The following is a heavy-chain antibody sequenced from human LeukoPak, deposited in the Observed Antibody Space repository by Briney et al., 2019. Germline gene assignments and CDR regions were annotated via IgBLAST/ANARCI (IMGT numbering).Heavy chain of an antibody. V-gene: IGHV4-34*01. D-gene: IGHD5-18*01. J-gene: IGHJ4*02. Sequence: PSETLSLTCAVYGGSFSGYYWSWIRQPPGKGLEWIGEINHSGSTNYNPSLKSRVTISVDTSKNQFSLKLSSVTAADTAVYYCARARGQLRPTYYFDYRGQGTLVTVSS. CDR1: GGSFSGYY. CDR2: INHSGST. CDR3: ARARGQLRPTYYFDY.